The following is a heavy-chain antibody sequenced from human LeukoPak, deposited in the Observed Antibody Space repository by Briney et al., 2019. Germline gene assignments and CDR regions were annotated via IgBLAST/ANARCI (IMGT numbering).Heavy chain of an antibody. CDR3: ATIPDGSYWASHYFDY. J-gene: IGHJ4*02. CDR1: GFTFSSYS. CDR2: ISGSGGST. D-gene: IGHD1-26*01. Sequence: GGSLRLSCATSGFTFSSYSMNWVRQAPGKGLEWGSAISGSGGSTYYADSVSGRFTISRDNSKNTLYLQMNSLRAEDTAVYYCATIPDGSYWASHYFDYWGQGTLVTVSS. V-gene: IGHV3-23*01.